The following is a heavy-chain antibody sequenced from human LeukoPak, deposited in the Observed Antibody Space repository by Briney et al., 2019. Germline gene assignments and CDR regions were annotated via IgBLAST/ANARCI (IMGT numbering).Heavy chain of an antibody. CDR3: ARRRKLGYCSSTSCYNSPALYYYYYYMDV. J-gene: IGHJ6*03. D-gene: IGHD2-2*02. Sequence: SETLSLTCTVSGGSISSYYWSWIRQPPGKGLEWIGYIYTSGSTNYNPSLKSRVIISVDTSKKQFSLKLSSVTAADTAVYYCARRRKLGYCSSTSCYNSPALYYYYYYMDVWGKGTTVTVSS. CDR2: IYTSGST. V-gene: IGHV4-4*09. CDR1: GGSISSYY.